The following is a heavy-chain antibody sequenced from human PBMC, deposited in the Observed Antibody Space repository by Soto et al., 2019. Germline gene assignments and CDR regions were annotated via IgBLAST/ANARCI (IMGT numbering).Heavy chain of an antibody. CDR3: AKDRGYSCYDPIDY. Sequence: PGRSLRLSCAASGFTFSSYGMHWVRQAPGKGLEWVAVISYDGSNKYYADSVKGRFTISRDNSKNTLYLQMNSLRAEDTAVYYCAKDRGYSCYDPIDYWGQGTLVLVSA. J-gene: IGHJ4*02. D-gene: IGHD5-12*01. V-gene: IGHV3-30*18. CDR2: ISYDGSNK. CDR1: GFTFSSYG.